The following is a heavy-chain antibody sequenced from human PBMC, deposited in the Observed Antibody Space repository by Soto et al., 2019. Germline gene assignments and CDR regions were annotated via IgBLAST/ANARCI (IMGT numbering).Heavy chain of an antibody. D-gene: IGHD1-26*01. V-gene: IGHV4-59*01. CDR2: IYYTGST. CDR3: ARVPSASYGHFDY. J-gene: IGHJ4*02. CDR1: GGSISGYY. Sequence: QVQMQESGPGLVKPSETLSLTCSVSGGSISGYYWPWIRQPPGKELQLIGNIYYTGSTNYDPSLMSRVTISIDTSKNHFSLRLSSVTSADTAMYYCARVPSASYGHFDYWDQGTLVTVSS.